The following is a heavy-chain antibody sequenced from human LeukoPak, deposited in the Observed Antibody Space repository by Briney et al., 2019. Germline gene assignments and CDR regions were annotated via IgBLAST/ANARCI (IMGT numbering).Heavy chain of an antibody. CDR2: INHSGST. CDR1: GGSFSGYY. Sequence: PSETLSLTCAVYGGSFSGYYWSWIRQPPGKGLEWIGEINHSGSTNYNPSLKSRVTISVDTSKNQFSLKLSSVTAADTAVYYCARHPREVATRYPRNFYYYYMDVWGKGTTVTVSS. J-gene: IGHJ6*03. CDR3: ARHPREVATRYPRNFYYYYMDV. D-gene: IGHD5-12*01. V-gene: IGHV4-34*01.